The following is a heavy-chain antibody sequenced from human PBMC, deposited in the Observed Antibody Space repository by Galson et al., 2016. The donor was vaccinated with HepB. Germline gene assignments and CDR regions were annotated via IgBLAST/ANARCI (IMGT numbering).Heavy chain of an antibody. V-gene: IGHV3-11*01. CDR1: GFTFSDYY. J-gene: IGHJ4*02. CDR2: IASSRTIT. Sequence: SLRLSCAASGFTFSDYYMSWVRQPPGKGLEYIAYIASSRTITYYADSVKGRFTISRDNAKSSLYLQMSGLRPNDTALYYCATTRLLDNWGQGILVTVSS. CDR3: ATTRLLDN.